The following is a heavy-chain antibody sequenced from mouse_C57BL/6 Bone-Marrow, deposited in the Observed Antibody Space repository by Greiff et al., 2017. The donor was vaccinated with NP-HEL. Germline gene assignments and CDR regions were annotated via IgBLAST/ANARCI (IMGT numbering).Heavy chain of an antibody. J-gene: IGHJ4*01. CDR2: IHPNSGST. Sequence: QVQLKESGAELVKPGASVKLSCKASGYTFTSYWMHWVKQRPGQGLEWIGMIHPNSGSTNYNEKFKSKATLTVDKSSSTAYMQLSSLTSEDSAVYYCAGRTVVAPYAMDYWGQGTSVTVSS. CDR3: AGRTVVAPYAMDY. D-gene: IGHD1-1*01. CDR1: GYTFTSYW. V-gene: IGHV1-64*01.